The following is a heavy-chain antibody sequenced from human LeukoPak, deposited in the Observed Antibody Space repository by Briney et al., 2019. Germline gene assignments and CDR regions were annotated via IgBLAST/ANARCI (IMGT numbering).Heavy chain of an antibody. D-gene: IGHD3-22*01. CDR2: IYYSGST. Sequence: SETLSLTCTVSGGSISSYYWSWIRQPPGKGLEWIGYIYYSGSTNYSPSLKSRVTISVDTSKNQFSLKLSSVTAADTAVYYCARVSGSSGYYLYYYGMDVWGQGTTVTVSS. V-gene: IGHV4-59*01. J-gene: IGHJ6*02. CDR1: GGSISSYY. CDR3: ARVSGSSGYYLYYYGMDV.